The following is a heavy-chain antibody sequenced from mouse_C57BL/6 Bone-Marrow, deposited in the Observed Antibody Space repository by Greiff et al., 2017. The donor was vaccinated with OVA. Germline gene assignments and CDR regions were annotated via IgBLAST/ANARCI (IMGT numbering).Heavy chain of an antibody. D-gene: IGHD1-1*01. CDR3: ARYYYGSSYAY. CDR2: INPSSGYT. Sequence: VHLVESGAELARPGASVKMSCKASGYTFTSYTMHWVKQRPGQGLEWIGYINPSSGYTKYNQKFKDKATLTADKSSSTAYMQLSSLTSEDSAVYYCARYYYGSSYAYWGQGTLVTVSA. J-gene: IGHJ3*01. CDR1: GYTFTSYT. V-gene: IGHV1-4*01.